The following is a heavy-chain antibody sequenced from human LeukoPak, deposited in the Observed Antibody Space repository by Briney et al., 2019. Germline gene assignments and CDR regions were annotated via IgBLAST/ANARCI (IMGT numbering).Heavy chain of an antibody. CDR2: ISSDSTNI. CDR1: GFTFSIYG. Sequence: PGGSLRLSCAASGFTFSIYGMNWVRQAPGEGLEWVASISSDSTNIYYTDSVKGRFTISRDNAKNSLYLQMNSLILEDTAVYYCARDDSGSGDYWGQGTLVTVSS. J-gene: IGHJ4*02. D-gene: IGHD4/OR15-4a*01. V-gene: IGHV3-21*01. CDR3: ARDDSGSGDY.